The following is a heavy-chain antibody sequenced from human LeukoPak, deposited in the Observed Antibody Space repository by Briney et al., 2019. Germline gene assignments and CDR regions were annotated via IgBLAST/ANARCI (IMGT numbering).Heavy chain of an antibody. CDR3: ARVGTDVTGLDDAFDI. D-gene: IGHD2-21*02. Sequence: SVKVSCKASGGTFSSYAISWVRQAPGQGLEWMGGIIPIFGTANYAQKFQGRVTITADESTSTAYMELSSLRSEDTAVYYCARVGTDVTGLDDAFDIWGQGTMVTVSS. CDR1: GGTFSSYA. J-gene: IGHJ3*02. V-gene: IGHV1-69*01. CDR2: IIPIFGTA.